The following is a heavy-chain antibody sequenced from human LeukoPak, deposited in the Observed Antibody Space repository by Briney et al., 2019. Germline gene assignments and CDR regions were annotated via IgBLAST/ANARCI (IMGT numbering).Heavy chain of an antibody. CDR2: INHSGST. D-gene: IGHD1-14*01. CDR1: GGSFSGYY. J-gene: IGHJ5*02. CDR3: ARGAEPFGFDP. V-gene: IGHV4-34*01. Sequence: SETLSLTCAVYGGSFSGYYWSWIRQPPGKGLEWIGEINHSGSTNYSPSLKSRVTISVDTSKNQFSLKLSSVTAADTAVYYCARGAEPFGFDPWGQGTLVTVSS.